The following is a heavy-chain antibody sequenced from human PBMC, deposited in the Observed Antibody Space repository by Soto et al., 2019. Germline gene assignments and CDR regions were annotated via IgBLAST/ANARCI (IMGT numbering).Heavy chain of an antibody. Sequence: QLLDSGGGLVQPGESLILSCAASGFTITSSAMSWVRQAPGKGLEWVSTTGISGRTTYYADSVKGRFTVSRDDSKNTLDLQMSSLRAEDTAVYYCATVHNTSRSFDYWGQGTPVTVSS. CDR2: TGISGRTT. CDR3: ATVHNTSRSFDY. V-gene: IGHV3-23*01. D-gene: IGHD1-20*01. CDR1: GFTITSSA. J-gene: IGHJ4*02.